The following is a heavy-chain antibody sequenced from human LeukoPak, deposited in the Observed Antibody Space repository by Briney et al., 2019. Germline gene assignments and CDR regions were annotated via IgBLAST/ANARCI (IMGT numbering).Heavy chain of an antibody. V-gene: IGHV3-48*03. CDR3: ARDMGSYSGSYYDS. Sequence: GGSLRLSCAASRFTFRSYDMNWVRQAPGKGLEWVSYISSSGITMYYADSVKGRFTISRDNSKNSLYLQMNSLRAEDTAIYYCARDMGSYSGSYYDSWGQGTLVTVSS. J-gene: IGHJ4*02. CDR1: RFTFRSYD. CDR2: ISSSGITM. D-gene: IGHD1-26*01.